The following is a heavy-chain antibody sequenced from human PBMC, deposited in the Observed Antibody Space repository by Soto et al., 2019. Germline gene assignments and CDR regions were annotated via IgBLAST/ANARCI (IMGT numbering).Heavy chain of an antibody. CDR2: IYYGGST. CDR3: ARDRRLAHTSWFDP. J-gene: IGHJ5*02. CDR1: GGSISSGDYY. Sequence: QVQLQESGPGLVKPSQTLSLTCTVSGGSISSGDYYWSWIRQPPGKGLEWIGYIYYGGSTYYNPALKRRLTNSVDTSKTQVSLELSSVTAADTAVYYRARDRRLAHTSWFDPWGQGTLVTVSS. V-gene: IGHV4-30-4*01.